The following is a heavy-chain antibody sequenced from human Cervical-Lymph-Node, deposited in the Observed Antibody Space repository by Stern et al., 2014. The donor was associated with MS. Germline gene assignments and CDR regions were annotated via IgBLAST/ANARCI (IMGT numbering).Heavy chain of an antibody. D-gene: IGHD2-2*01. CDR2: IYPGDSVA. Sequence: EVQLVQSGAVVKEPGEFLKISCQTSGYSFTNYWIGWVPQVPGQSLEWMGIIYPGDSVAKSSPPSLGQVPISPNKPTNTAYVQWSSLKASDTATYYCARRAGYCSRTNCYAYWYFDVWGRGTLVTVTS. J-gene: IGHJ2*01. CDR1: GYSFTNYW. CDR3: ARRAGYCSRTNCYAYWYFDV. V-gene: IGHV5-51*01.